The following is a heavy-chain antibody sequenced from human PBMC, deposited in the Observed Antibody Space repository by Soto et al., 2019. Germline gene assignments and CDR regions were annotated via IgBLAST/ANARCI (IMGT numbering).Heavy chain of an antibody. J-gene: IGHJ4*02. Sequence: GASVKVSCKASGYTFTSYGISWVRQAPGQGLEWMGGIIPIFGTANYAQKFQGRVTITADESTSTAYMELSSLRSEDTAVYYCARDSGYSSSWYYFDYWGQGTLVTVSS. CDR1: GYTFTSYG. CDR3: ARDSGYSSSWYYFDY. D-gene: IGHD6-13*01. V-gene: IGHV1-69*13. CDR2: IIPIFGTA.